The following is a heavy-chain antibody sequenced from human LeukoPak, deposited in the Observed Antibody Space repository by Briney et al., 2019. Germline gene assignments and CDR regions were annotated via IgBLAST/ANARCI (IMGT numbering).Heavy chain of an antibody. D-gene: IGHD1-1*01. CDR3: ARGPQPFDY. CDR2: ISGSGGDT. V-gene: IGHV3-23*01. CDR1: GFTFGSYA. Sequence: GGSLRLSCAASGFTFGSYAMSWVRQAPGERLEWVSGISGSGGDTNYADSVKGRFTISRDNSKNTLYLQMNSLRAEDTAVYYCARGPQPFDYWGQGTLVTVSS. J-gene: IGHJ4*02.